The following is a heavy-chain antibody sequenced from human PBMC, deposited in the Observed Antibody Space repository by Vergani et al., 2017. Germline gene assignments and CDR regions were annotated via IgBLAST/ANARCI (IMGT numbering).Heavy chain of an antibody. V-gene: IGHV1-18*01. CDR3: ASHRDILTGQGAFDI. D-gene: IGHD3-9*01. CDR2: ISAYNGNT. Sequence: QVQLVQSGAEVKKPGSSVKVSCKASGGTFSSYTISWVRQAPGQGLEWMGWISAYNGNTNYAQKLQGRVTMTTDTSTSTAYMELRSLTSDDTAVYYCASHRDILTGQGAFDIWGQGTMVTVSS. CDR1: GGTFSSYT. J-gene: IGHJ3*02.